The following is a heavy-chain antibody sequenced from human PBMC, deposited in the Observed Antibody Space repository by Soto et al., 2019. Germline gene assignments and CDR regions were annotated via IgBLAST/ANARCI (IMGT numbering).Heavy chain of an antibody. CDR2: INNSGGSA. CDR3: AKLRGVTTWYFDC. V-gene: IGHV3-23*01. D-gene: IGHD2-2*01. CDR1: GFTFSTYA. J-gene: IGHJ4*02. Sequence: EVEVLESGGGLVQPGGSLRLSCAASGFTFSTYAMSWVRQAPGKGLEWVSTINNSGGSAYYADSVKGRFTISRDNSKNPLSLQMNSLRAEDTAIYYCAKLRGVTTWYFDCWGQGTLVTVSS.